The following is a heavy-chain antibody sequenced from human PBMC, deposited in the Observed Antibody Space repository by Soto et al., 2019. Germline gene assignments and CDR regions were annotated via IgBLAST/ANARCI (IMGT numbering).Heavy chain of an antibody. D-gene: IGHD3-16*01. CDR1: GFSFHTYA. J-gene: IGHJ4*02. CDR3: AKDLRDWGFFDY. CDR2: LSGSGGST. V-gene: IGHV3-23*01. Sequence: VQLLESGGGLVQPGGSLRLSCAAYGFSFHTYAMGWVRQAPGKGLEWVSSLSGSGGSTNYADSVKGRFTISRDNSKDTLYLQMNNLRAEDTAMYYCAKDLRDWGFFDYWGLGTLVTVSS.